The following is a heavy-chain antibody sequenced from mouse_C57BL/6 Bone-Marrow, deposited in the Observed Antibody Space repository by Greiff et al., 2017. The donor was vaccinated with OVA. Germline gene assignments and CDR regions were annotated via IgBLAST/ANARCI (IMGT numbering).Heavy chain of an antibody. J-gene: IGHJ4*01. CDR3: AKTDYSNPPYAMDY. CDR1: GFSLTSYG. Sequence: VHLVESGPGLVQPSQSLSITCTVSGFSLTSYGVHWVRQSPGKGLEWLGVIWRGGSTDYNAAFMSRLSITKDNSKSQVFFKMNSLQADDTAIYYCAKTDYSNPPYAMDYWGQGTSVTVSS. D-gene: IGHD2-5*01. CDR2: IWRGGST. V-gene: IGHV2-5*01.